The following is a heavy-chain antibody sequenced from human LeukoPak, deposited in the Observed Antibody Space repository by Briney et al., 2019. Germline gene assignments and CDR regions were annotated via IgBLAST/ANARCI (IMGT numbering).Heavy chain of an antibody. Sequence: ASVKVSCKASGFIFTSYGITWVRQAPGQGLEWMGWISASNGNTNYVQKFQGRVTMTTDTSTTTAYMELRSLRSDDTAVYYCARDVTPMIPGDAFDIWGQGTMVTVSS. D-gene: IGHD3-22*01. CDR2: ISASNGNT. J-gene: IGHJ3*02. CDR1: GFIFTSYG. CDR3: ARDVTPMIPGDAFDI. V-gene: IGHV1-18*01.